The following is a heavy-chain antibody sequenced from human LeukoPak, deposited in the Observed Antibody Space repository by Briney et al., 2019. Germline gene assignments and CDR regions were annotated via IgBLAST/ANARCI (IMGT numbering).Heavy chain of an antibody. V-gene: IGHV1-2*02. Sequence: ASVKVSCKASGYTFTDYYMHWVRQAPGQGLEWMGWINPNSGGTNYAQKFQGRVTMTRDTSISTAYMELSRLRSDDTAVYYCARNAADSVVVVVAAIADYRGQGTLVTVSS. CDR2: INPNSGGT. J-gene: IGHJ4*02. CDR3: ARNAADSVVVVVAAIADY. D-gene: IGHD2-2*01. CDR1: GYTFTDYY.